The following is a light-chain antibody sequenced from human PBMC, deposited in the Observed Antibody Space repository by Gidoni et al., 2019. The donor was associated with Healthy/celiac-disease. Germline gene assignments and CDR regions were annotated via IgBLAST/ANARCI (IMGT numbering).Light chain of an antibody. CDR2: AAS. J-gene: IGKJ1*01. CDR1: QSISSY. Sequence: DIQMTQSPSSLSASVGDRVTITCRASQSISSYLNWYQQKPGKAPKLLIYAASSLQSGVPSRFSGSGSGTDFNLNISSLQPEDFATYYCQQSYSTPPTFGQGTKVEIK. CDR3: QQSYSTPPT. V-gene: IGKV1-39*01.